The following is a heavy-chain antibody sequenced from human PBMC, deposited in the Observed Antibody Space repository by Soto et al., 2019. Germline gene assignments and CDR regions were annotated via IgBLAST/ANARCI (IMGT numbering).Heavy chain of an antibody. J-gene: IGHJ6*04. CDR2: INHSGST. Sequence: ETLSLAGAVYVGSVSGYYWSWIRQPPGKGLEWIGEINHSGSTNYNPSLKIRVTISVDTSKNQFSLKVGSVTAADTAVYYCASSSLYGMDVWGKGTTVTVSS. CDR1: VGSVSGYY. CDR3: ASSSLYGMDV. V-gene: IGHV4-34*01.